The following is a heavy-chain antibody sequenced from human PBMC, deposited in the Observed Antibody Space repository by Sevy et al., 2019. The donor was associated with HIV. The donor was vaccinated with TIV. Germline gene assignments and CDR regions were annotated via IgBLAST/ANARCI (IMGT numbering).Heavy chain of an antibody. CDR3: ARVRGWALDS. CDR2: IWYDGSDK. V-gene: IGHV3-33*01. D-gene: IGHD6-19*01. CDR1: GFTFSTDG. J-gene: IGHJ4*02. Sequence: GGYLRLSCAASGFTFSTDGMHWVRQAPGKGLGWVALIWYDGSDKYYADSVKGRFTISIVNSKNTLYLQMNSLRAEDTAVYYCARVRGWALDSWCQGTLVTVSS.